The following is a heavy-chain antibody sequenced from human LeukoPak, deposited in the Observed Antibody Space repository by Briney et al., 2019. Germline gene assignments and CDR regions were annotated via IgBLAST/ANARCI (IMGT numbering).Heavy chain of an antibody. CDR2: INHSGST. Sequence: SETLSLTCAVYGGSFSGYYWSWIRQPPGKGLEWIGEINHSGSTNYNPPLKSRVTISVDTSKNQFSLKLSSVTAADTAVYYCARVTAGDNDYWGQGTLVTVSS. CDR1: GGSFSGYY. D-gene: IGHD2-21*01. CDR3: ARVTAGDNDY. J-gene: IGHJ4*02. V-gene: IGHV4-34*01.